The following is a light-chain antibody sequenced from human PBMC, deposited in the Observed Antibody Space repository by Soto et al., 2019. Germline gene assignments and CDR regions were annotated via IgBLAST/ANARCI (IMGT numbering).Light chain of an antibody. CDR2: GAS. V-gene: IGKV3-15*01. CDR1: QSISDT. CDR3: QQYDNWPCT. Sequence: EIVMTQSPAPLSVYTGGRATVSWSPSQSISDTLAWYQQKPGQAPRLLIHGASTRAPGFPARFSGSGSGTDFTLTISSLQSEDFAVYSCQQYDNWPCTFGKGTKVDIK. J-gene: IGKJ1*01.